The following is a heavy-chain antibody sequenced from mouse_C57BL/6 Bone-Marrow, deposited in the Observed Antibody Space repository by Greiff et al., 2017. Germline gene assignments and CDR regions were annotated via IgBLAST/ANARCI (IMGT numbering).Heavy chain of an antibody. CDR2: IDPSDSYT. D-gene: IGHD2-5*01. J-gene: IGHJ1*03. Sequence: QVQLQQPGAELVKPGASVKLSCKASGYTFTSYWMQWVKQRPGQGLEWIGEIDPSDSYTNYNQKFKGKATLTVDTSSSTAYMQLSSLTSEDSAVYYCARGYYSNYNWYFDVWGTGTTVTVSS. V-gene: IGHV1-50*01. CDR3: ARGYYSNYNWYFDV. CDR1: GYTFTSYW.